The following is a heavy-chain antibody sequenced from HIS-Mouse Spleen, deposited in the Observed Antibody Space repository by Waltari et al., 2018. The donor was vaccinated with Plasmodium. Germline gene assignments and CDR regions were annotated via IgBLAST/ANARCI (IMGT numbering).Heavy chain of an antibody. Sequence: VPLATGQGREWMRWTNPNSRNPGYAQKYQGRVTMTSNLAISTAYLELSSQRSEDTAVYYCARQDGSRWYWVDYLAYWGQGTLGTVSS. D-gene: IGHD6-13*01. CDR2: TNPNSRNP. CDR3: ARQDGSRWYWVDYLAY. J-gene: IGHJ4*02. V-gene: IGHV1-8*01.